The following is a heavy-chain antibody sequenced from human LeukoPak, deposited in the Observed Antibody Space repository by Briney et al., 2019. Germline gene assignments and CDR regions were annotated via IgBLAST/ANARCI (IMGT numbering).Heavy chain of an antibody. J-gene: IGHJ4*02. D-gene: IGHD1-1*01. CDR2: MKGGGET. CDR1: GFSFSNYA. Sequence: GGSLRLSCAASGFSFSNYAMSWVRQAPARGPEWVPSMKGGGETFYADSMKGRFTLSRDDSRNTVYLQLNNLRVEDTAIYYCAKANWVSNADAVWWGQGTQVTVSS. CDR3: AKANWVSNADAVW. V-gene: IGHV3-23*01.